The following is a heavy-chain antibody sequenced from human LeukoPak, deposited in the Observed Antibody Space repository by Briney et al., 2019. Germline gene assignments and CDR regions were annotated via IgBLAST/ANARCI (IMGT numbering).Heavy chain of an antibody. D-gene: IGHD3-3*01. CDR2: ISAYNGNT. J-gene: IGHJ5*02. Sequence: ASVKVSYKASGYTFTSYGISWVRQAPGQGLEWMGWISAYNGNTNYAQKLQGRVTMTADTSTSTAYMELRSLGSDDTAVYYCARTEIPSFWSGPQYNWFDPWGQGTLVTVSS. V-gene: IGHV1-18*01. CDR1: GYTFTSYG. CDR3: ARTEIPSFWSGPQYNWFDP.